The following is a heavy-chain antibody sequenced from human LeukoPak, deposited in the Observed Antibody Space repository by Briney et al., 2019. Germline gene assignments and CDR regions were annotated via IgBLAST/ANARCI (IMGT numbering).Heavy chain of an antibody. V-gene: IGHV6-1*01. Sequence: SQTLSLTCAISGYSVSSNSAAWNWTRQSPSRGLEWLGRTYYRSKWYNDYAVSVKSRITINPDTSKNQFSLQLNSVTPEDTAVYYCARALGAEGWFDPWGQGTLVTVSS. CDR1: GYSVSSNSAA. CDR2: TYYRSKWYN. D-gene: IGHD3-16*01. CDR3: ARALGAEGWFDP. J-gene: IGHJ5*02.